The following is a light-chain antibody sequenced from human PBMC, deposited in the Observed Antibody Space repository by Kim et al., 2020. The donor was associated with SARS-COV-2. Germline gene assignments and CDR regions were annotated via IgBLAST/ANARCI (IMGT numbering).Light chain of an antibody. J-gene: IGKJ4*01. V-gene: IGKV3-15*01. CDR3: QQYNNWPPLT. Sequence: EVVMTQSPATLSVSPGERVTLSCRASQSVGSMLAWYQQKPGQAPRLLIYLASTRATGVAARFSGSGSGTEFTLTISSLQSEDFAVYYCQQYNNWPPLTFGGGTKVDIK. CDR2: LAS. CDR1: QSVGSM.